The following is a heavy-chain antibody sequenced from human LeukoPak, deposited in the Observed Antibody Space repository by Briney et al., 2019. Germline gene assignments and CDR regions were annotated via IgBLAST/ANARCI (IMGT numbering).Heavy chain of an antibody. CDR3: ARHNWGTDAFDI. CDR1: GYTFTSYD. CDR2: MNPNSGNT. Sequence: ASVKVSCKASGYTFTSYDINWVRQATGQGLEWMGWMNPNSGNTGYAQKFQGRVTITRNTSISTAYMELSSLRSEDTAVYYCARHNWGTDAFDIWGQGTMVTVSS. V-gene: IGHV1-8*03. J-gene: IGHJ3*02. D-gene: IGHD3-16*01.